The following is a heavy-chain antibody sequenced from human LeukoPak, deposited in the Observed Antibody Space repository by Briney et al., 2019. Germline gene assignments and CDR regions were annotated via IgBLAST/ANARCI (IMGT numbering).Heavy chain of an antibody. CDR1: GGSISSTNYY. D-gene: IGHD4-17*01. V-gene: IGHV4-39*07. Sequence: SETLSLTCNVSGGSISSTNYYWGWIRQAPGKGLEWLGNVYYTGTTYYNPSLKSRLTISVDTSNNQFSLRLSSVTAADTAIYYCAREPSMTTVTTGSWGQGTLVTVSS. CDR3: AREPSMTTVTTGS. J-gene: IGHJ5*02. CDR2: VYYTGTT.